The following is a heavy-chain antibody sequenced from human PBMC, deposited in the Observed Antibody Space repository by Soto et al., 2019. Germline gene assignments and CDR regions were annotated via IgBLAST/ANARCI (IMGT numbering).Heavy chain of an antibody. CDR1: GFTVSSNY. V-gene: IGHV3-66*01. CDR3: ASSSADYDILTGYYSSGMDV. CDR2: IYSGGST. J-gene: IGHJ6*02. D-gene: IGHD3-9*01. Sequence: EVQLVESGGGLVQPGGSLRLSCAASGFTVSSNYMSWVRQAPGKGLEWVSVIYSGGSTYYADSVKGRFTISRDNSKNTLYLQRNSLRAEDTAVYYCASSSADYDILTGYYSSGMDVWGQGTTVTVSS.